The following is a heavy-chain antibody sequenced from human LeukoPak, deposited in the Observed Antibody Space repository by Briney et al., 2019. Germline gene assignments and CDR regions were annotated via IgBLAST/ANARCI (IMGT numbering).Heavy chain of an antibody. CDR1: GFTFSSYA. Sequence: GGSLRLSCAASGFTFSSYAMSWVRQAPGKGLGWVSAISGSGGSTYYADSVKGRFTISRDNSKNTLYLQMNSLRAEDTAVYYCAKDPLVVVAATAEWFDPWGQGTLVTVSS. CDR2: ISGSGGST. V-gene: IGHV3-23*01. J-gene: IGHJ5*02. D-gene: IGHD2-15*01. CDR3: AKDPLVVVAATAEWFDP.